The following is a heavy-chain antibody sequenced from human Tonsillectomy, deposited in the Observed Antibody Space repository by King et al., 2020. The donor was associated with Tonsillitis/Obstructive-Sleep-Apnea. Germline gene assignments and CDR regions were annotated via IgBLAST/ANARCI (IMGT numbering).Heavy chain of an antibody. Sequence: VQLVESGGGVVQPGRSLRLSCAASGFTFSSYGMHWVRQAPGKGREWGAGIWYDGINKYYANSVKGRFTISRDNSKNTLYLQMNSLRAEDTAVYYCARGRYCSGGSCYSDYFDYWGQGTLVTVSS. D-gene: IGHD2-15*01. J-gene: IGHJ4*02. V-gene: IGHV3-33*01. CDR3: ARGRYCSGGSCYSDYFDY. CDR1: GFTFSSYG. CDR2: IWYDGINK.